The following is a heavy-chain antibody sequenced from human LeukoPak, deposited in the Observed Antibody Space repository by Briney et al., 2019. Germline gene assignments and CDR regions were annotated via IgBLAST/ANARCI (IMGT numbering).Heavy chain of an antibody. V-gene: IGHV3-30*03. J-gene: IGHJ4*02. CDR1: GFTFSSYG. Sequence: GGSLRLSCAASGFTFSSYGMLWVRQAPGKGLEWVAVISYDGSNKYYADSVKGRFTISRDNSKNTLYLQMNSLRAEDTAVYYCATGGYSGYEVYYFDYWGQGTLVTVSS. CDR3: ATGGYSGYEVYYFDY. CDR2: ISYDGSNK. D-gene: IGHD5-12*01.